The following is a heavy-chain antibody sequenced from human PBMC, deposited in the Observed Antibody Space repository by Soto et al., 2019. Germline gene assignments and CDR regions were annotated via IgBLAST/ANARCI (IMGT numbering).Heavy chain of an antibody. D-gene: IGHD1-26*01. Sequence: EVQLLESGGGLVQPGESLRLSCAASGFTFSYYLMHWVRQAPGMGLMWVSRIHSDGSSTTYADSVKGRFTISRDNARNTLYLQMNSLRAEDTAVYYCARGDRGAFDLWGQGTVLTVSP. V-gene: IGHV3-74*01. CDR2: IHSDGSST. CDR3: ARGDRGAFDL. J-gene: IGHJ3*01. CDR1: GFTFSYYL.